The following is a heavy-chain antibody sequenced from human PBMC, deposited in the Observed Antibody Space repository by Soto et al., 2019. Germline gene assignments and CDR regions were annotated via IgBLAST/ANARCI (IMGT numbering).Heavy chain of an antibody. V-gene: IGHV5-51*01. Sequence: GESMTISCKGSGYSFSSYWIAWVRQMPGKGLEWMGIISPGDSDTRYSPSFQGQVTISADKSISTAYLQWSSLKASDTAMYYCARSPGRPSSYYAMDVWGQGTPVTVSS. D-gene: IGHD1-26*01. CDR3: ARSPGRPSSYYAMDV. CDR2: ISPGDSDT. CDR1: GYSFSSYW. J-gene: IGHJ6*02.